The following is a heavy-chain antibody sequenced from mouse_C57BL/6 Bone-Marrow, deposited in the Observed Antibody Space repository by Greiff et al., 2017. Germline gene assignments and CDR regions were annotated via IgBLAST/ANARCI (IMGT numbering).Heavy chain of an antibody. CDR1: GYAFSSYW. J-gene: IGHJ2*01. D-gene: IGHD3-2*02. V-gene: IGHV1-80*01. CDR2: IYPGDGDT. Sequence: VQRVESGAELVKPGASVKISCKASGYAFSSYWMNWVKQRPGKGLEWIGQIYPGDGDTNYNGKFKGKATLTADKSSSTAYMQLSSLTSEDSAVYFCARSSSGSLYFDYWGQGTTLTVSS. CDR3: ARSSSGSLYFDY.